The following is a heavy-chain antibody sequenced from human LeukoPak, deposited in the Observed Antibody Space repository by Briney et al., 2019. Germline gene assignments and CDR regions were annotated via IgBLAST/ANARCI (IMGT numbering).Heavy chain of an antibody. V-gene: IGHV3-23*01. CDR1: GFTFSSYA. CDR2: ISGSGGST. D-gene: IGHD3-10*01. J-gene: IGHJ3*02. Sequence: GGSLRLSCAASGFTFSSYAMSWVRQAPGKELEWVSAISGSGGSTYYADSVKGRFTISRDNSKNTLYLQMNSLRAEDTAVYYCAKDLPATYYYGSGSYYNWNAFDIWGQGTMVTVSS. CDR3: AKDLPATYYYGSGSYYNWNAFDI.